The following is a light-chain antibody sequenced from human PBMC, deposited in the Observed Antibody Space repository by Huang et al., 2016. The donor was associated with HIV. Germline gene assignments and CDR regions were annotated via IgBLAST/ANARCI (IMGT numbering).Light chain of an antibody. CDR1: KDIRNY. CDR3: QQFDNLYT. Sequence: IQMTQSPASLSAFLGDRVTISCQASKDIRNYLNWYQQKPGKAPTLLIYGASTWQAGVPSRFSGNGSGTDFTITISSLQSEDVATYYCQQFDNLYTFGQGTKLEIK. CDR2: GAS. V-gene: IGKV1-33*01. J-gene: IGKJ2*01.